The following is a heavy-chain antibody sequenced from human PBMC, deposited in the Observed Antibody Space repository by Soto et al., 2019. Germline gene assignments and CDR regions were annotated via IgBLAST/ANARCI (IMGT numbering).Heavy chain of an antibody. CDR1: GFTFRSYS. V-gene: IGHV3-48*02. D-gene: IGHD2-21*01. CDR3: PRPVIVTGGEAFDI. J-gene: IGHJ3*02. CDR2: ISSSSSTI. Sequence: PGGSLRLSCAASGFTFRSYSMNWVRQAPGKGLEWISYISSSSSTISYGDSVKGRFAISRENARNSLCLQMNSLRDQDTPVYYCPRPVIVTGGEAFDIWRQGTMVTASS.